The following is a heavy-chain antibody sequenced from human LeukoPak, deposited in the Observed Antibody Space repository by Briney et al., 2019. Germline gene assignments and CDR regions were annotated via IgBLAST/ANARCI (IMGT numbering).Heavy chain of an antibody. J-gene: IGHJ4*02. CDR2: IQNDGGDK. CDR1: GINFRSSG. Sequence: GGSLRLSCVASGINFRSSGMHRVRQAPGKGLEWVTFIQNDGGDKHYADSVKGRFTISRDNAKNTVYLHMNSLRVDDTALYYCVREGGRVASGRFDYWGQGTLVTVSS. V-gene: IGHV3-30*02. CDR3: VREGGRVASGRFDY. D-gene: IGHD1-1*01.